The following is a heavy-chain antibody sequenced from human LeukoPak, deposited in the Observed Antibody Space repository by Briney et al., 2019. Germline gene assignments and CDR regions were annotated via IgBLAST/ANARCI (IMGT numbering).Heavy chain of an antibody. J-gene: IGHJ6*03. D-gene: IGHD4-17*01. CDR2: INWNGGST. V-gene: IGHV3-20*04. Sequence: PGGSLRLSCAASGFTFDDYGMSWVRQAPGKGLEWVSGINWNGGSTGYADSVKGRFTISRDNAKNSLYLQMNSLRAEDMALYYCSRQYGEYYMDVWGKGTTVTVSS. CDR1: GFTFDDYG. CDR3: SRQYGEYYMDV.